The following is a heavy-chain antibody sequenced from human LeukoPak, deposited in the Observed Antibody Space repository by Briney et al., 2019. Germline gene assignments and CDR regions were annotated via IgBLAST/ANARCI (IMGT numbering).Heavy chain of an antibody. Sequence: SETLSLTCTVSGDSISSSSSYWGWIRQPPGKGLEWIGYIYYSGSTNYNPSLKSRVTISVDTSKNQFSLKLSSVTAADTAVYYCARGVYGSGMGYNYMDVWGKGTTVTISS. CDR2: IYYSGST. J-gene: IGHJ6*03. D-gene: IGHD3-10*01. V-gene: IGHV4-61*05. CDR1: GDSISSSSSY. CDR3: ARGVYGSGMGYNYMDV.